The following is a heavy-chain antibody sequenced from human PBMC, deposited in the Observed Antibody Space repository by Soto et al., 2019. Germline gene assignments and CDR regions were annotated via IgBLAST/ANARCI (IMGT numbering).Heavy chain of an antibody. D-gene: IGHD2-2*01. V-gene: IGHV1-69*13. CDR3: ARWYCSSTSRYYYYGMDV. J-gene: IGHJ6*02. Sequence: ASVKVSCKASGYTFTSYDINWVRQAPGQGLEWMGGIIPIFGTANYAQKFQGRVTITADESTSTAYMELSSLRSEDTAVYYCARWYCSSTSRYYYYGMDVWGQGTTVTVSS. CDR1: GYTFTSYD. CDR2: IIPIFGTA.